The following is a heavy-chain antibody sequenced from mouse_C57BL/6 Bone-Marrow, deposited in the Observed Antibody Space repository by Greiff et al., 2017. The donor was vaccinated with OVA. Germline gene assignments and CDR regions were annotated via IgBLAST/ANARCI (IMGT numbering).Heavy chain of an antibody. V-gene: IGHV1-85*01. Sequence: VKLQESGPELVKPGASVKLSCKASGYTFTSYDINWVKQRPGQGLEWIGWIYPRDGSTKYNEKFKGKATLTVDTSSSTAYMELHSLTSEDSAVYFCARPYYSNYGPRYAMDYWGQGTSVTVSS. CDR2: IYPRDGST. J-gene: IGHJ4*01. D-gene: IGHD2-5*01. CDR1: GYTFTSYD. CDR3: ARPYYSNYGPRYAMDY.